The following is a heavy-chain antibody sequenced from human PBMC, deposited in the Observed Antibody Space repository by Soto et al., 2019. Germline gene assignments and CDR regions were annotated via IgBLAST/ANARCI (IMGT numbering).Heavy chain of an antibody. CDR2: LIPIFGTA. J-gene: IGHJ2*01. V-gene: IGHV1-69*12. CDR1: GGTFSSYA. Sequence: QVQLVQSGAEVKKPGSSVKVSCKASGGTFSSYAISWVRQAPGQGLEWMGGLIPIFGTANYAQKFQGRVTITADESTSTAYMGLSSLRSEDTAVYYCARESKSVVVTAMEAWYFDLWGRGTLVTVSS. D-gene: IGHD2-21*02. CDR3: ARESKSVVVTAMEAWYFDL.